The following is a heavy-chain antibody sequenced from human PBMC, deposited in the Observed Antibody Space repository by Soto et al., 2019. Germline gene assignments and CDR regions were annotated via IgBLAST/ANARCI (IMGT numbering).Heavy chain of an antibody. CDR1: GFTFHDYA. CDR2: IAFTGSAT. V-gene: IGHV3-23*05. D-gene: IGHD1-20*01. Sequence: PGGSLRLSCATSGFTFHDYAMSWVRQAPGKGLEWVSAIAFTGSATYYADSVKGRFTISRDNSKNTLDLQMSSLRADDTAVYYCATVHNTSRSFDYWGQGTLVTVSS. CDR3: ATVHNTSRSFDY. J-gene: IGHJ4*02.